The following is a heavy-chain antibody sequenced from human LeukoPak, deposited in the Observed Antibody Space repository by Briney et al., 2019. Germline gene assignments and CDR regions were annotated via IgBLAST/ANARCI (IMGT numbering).Heavy chain of an antibody. V-gene: IGHV3-23*01. CDR2: ISGSGGST. CDR3: ASDYYDSSGYVSAGFDI. Sequence: GGSLRLSCAASGFTFSSYAMSWVRQAPGKGLEWVSAISGSGGSTYYADSVKGRFTISRDNAKNSPYLQMNSLRAEDTAVYYCASDYYDSSGYVSAGFDIWGQGTMVTVSS. J-gene: IGHJ3*02. D-gene: IGHD3-22*01. CDR1: GFTFSSYA.